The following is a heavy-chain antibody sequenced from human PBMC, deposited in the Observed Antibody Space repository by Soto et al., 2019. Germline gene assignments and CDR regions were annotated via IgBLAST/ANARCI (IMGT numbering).Heavy chain of an antibody. J-gene: IGHJ4*02. CDR1: GFTFSSYA. V-gene: IGHV3-30-3*01. Sequence: QVQLVEAGGDVVQPGRSLRLSCAASGFTFSSYAMHWVRQAPGKGLEWVAVISYDGSNKYYADSVKGRFTISRDNSKNTLYLQMNSLRAEDTAVYYCARARLGYGDYLYWGQGTLVTVSS. CDR2: ISYDGSNK. CDR3: ARARLGYGDYLY. D-gene: IGHD4-17*01.